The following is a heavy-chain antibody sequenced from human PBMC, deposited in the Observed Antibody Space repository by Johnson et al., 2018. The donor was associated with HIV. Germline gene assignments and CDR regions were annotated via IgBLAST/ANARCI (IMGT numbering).Heavy chain of an antibody. V-gene: IGHV3-66*01. CDR1: GFSVSNNY. D-gene: IGHD6-13*01. CDR2: IYGGGST. J-gene: IGHJ3*01. CDR3: ARDGESQQLPLGDAFDV. Sequence: VQLVESGGGLVQPGGSLRLSCGASGFSVSNNYMNWVRQAPGKGLEWVSVIYGGGSTYYADSVRGRFTISRDNSRNTLYLQMSSLRAEDTAMYYCARDGESQQLPLGDAFDVWGQGTMVTVSS.